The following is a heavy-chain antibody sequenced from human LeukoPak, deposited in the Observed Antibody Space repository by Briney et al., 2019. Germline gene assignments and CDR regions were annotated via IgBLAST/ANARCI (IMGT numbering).Heavy chain of an antibody. D-gene: IGHD6-13*01. CDR3: ARERRYSSSWPDPGFDP. V-gene: IGHV4-4*07. Sequence: SETLSLTCTVSGGSISSYYWSWIRQPAGKGLEWIGRIYTSGSTNYNPSLKSRVTMSVDTSKNQFSLKLSSVTAADTAVYYCARERRYSSSWPDPGFDPWGQGTLVTVSS. J-gene: IGHJ5*02. CDR1: GGSISSYY. CDR2: IYTSGST.